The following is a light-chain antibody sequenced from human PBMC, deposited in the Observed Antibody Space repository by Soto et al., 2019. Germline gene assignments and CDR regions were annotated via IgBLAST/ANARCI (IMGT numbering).Light chain of an antibody. V-gene: IGLV4-69*01. CDR2: VNNDGSH. Sequence: QLVLTQSPSASASLGASVKLTCTLSSGHSSYAIAWHQQQPEKGPRYLMKVNNDGSHNKGDGIPDRFSGSSSGAERYLTISSLQSEDEADYYCQTWGTGIRVFGGGTKLTV. CDR1: SGHSSYA. J-gene: IGLJ3*02. CDR3: QTWGTGIRV.